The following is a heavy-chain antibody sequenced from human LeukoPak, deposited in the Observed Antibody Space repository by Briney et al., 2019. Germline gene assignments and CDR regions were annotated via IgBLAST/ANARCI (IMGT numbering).Heavy chain of an antibody. CDR1: GGSISSYY. V-gene: IGHV4-4*09. J-gene: IGHJ5*02. D-gene: IGHD3-3*01. CDR3: AVTIFGVSYNWFDP. CDR2: IYTSGST. Sequence: PSETLSLTCTVSGGSISSYYWSWIRQPPGKGLEWIGYIYTSGSTNYNPSLKSRVTISVDTSKNQFSLKLSSVTAADAAAYYCAVTIFGVSYNWFDPWGQGTLVTVSS.